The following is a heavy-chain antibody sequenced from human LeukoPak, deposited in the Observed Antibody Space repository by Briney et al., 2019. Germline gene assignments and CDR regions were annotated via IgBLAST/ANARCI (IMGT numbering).Heavy chain of an antibody. CDR2: ISGSGGST. CDR1: GFTFSSYA. D-gene: IGHD3-3*01. Sequence: GGSLRLSCAASGFTFSSYAMSWVRQAPGKGLEWVAAISGSGGSTYYADSVKGRFTISRDNSKTTLYLQMNSLRAEDTAVYYCAKDERGITIFGVVTPGGFDIWGQGTMVTVSS. CDR3: AKDERGITIFGVVTPGGFDI. V-gene: IGHV3-23*01. J-gene: IGHJ3*02.